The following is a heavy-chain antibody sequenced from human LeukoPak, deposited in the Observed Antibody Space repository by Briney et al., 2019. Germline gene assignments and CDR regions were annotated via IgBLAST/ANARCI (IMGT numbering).Heavy chain of an antibody. D-gene: IGHD5-18*01. J-gene: IGHJ4*02. CDR1: GGSISSYY. V-gene: IGHV4-59*08. Sequence: ASETLSLTCTVSGGSISSYYWSWIRQPPGKGLEWIGYIYYSGSTNYNPSLKSRVTISVDTSKNQFSLKLSSVTAADTAVYYCARVDTAMVMLFDYWGQGTLVTVSS. CDR2: IYYSGST. CDR3: ARVDTAMVMLFDY.